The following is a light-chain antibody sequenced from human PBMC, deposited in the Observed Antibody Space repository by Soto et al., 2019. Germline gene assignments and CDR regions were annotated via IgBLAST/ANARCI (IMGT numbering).Light chain of an antibody. CDR1: SSDVGGYNY. V-gene: IGLV2-11*01. Sequence: QSVLTQPRSVSWSPGQSVTISCTGTSSDVGGYNYVSWYQQHPGKAPKLMIYDVSKRPSGVPDRFSGSKSGNTASLTISGLQAEDEADYYCCSYAGSYTHVFGTGTKLTVL. CDR2: DVS. J-gene: IGLJ1*01. CDR3: CSYAGSYTHV.